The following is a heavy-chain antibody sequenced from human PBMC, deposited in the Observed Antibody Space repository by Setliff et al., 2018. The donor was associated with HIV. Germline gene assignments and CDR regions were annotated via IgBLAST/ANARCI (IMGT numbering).Heavy chain of an antibody. J-gene: IGHJ4*02. Sequence: SETLSLTCNVSGGSFIGSSFQSTWIRQAPGKGLEWIGDIAYSGTTVYFNYNPSLESRLSLSEDTSRHQFSLKLTSVTADDTGIYYCARGPPFAYWGQGLLVTVS. V-gene: IGHV4-39*07. CDR3: ARGPPFAY. CDR2: IAYSGTTVYF. CDR1: GGSFIGSSFQ.